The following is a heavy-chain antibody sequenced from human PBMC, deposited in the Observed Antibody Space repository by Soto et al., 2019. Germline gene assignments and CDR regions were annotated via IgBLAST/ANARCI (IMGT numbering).Heavy chain of an antibody. CDR2: IYPDDSDI. J-gene: IGHJ4*02. V-gene: IGHV5-51*01. CDR3: ARRTGLLYSD. D-gene: IGHD2-21*01. CDR1: GYSFNTYW. Sequence: EVQLVQSGAEVKMPGESLKISCKGSGYSFNTYWIGWVRQMPGKGLEWMGVIYPDDSDIRYSPSFQGQVTISADKSISTAYLQLSSLKASDSGIYYCARRTGLLYSDWGQGTLVTVSS.